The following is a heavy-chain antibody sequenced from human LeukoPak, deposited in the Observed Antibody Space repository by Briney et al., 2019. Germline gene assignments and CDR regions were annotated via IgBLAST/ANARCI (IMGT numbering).Heavy chain of an antibody. D-gene: IGHD5-24*01. CDR1: GFTFNTYV. V-gene: IGHV3-74*01. Sequence: GGSLRLSCVASGFTFNTYVMHWVRQAPGKGLVWVARIDTDGKTTTYADSVKGRFTISRDNAKNMLYVQMNSLRAEDTAVYYCVRAKDEYNFWGQGTLVSVSS. CDR3: VRAKDEYNF. J-gene: IGHJ4*02. CDR2: IDTDGKTT.